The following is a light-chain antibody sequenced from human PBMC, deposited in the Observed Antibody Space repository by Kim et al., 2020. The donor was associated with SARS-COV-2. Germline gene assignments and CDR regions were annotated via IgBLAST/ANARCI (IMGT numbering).Light chain of an antibody. CDR2: DAS. CDR1: QSVSSY. J-gene: IGKJ4*01. CDR3: KKRSNPPPVT. Sequence: EIVLTQSPATLSLSPGERATLSCRASQSVSSYLAWYQQKPGQAPRLLIYDASNRATGIPVRFSGSGSGTDFTLTISSLEPEDFAVYYCKKRSNPPPVTFGGGTKA. V-gene: IGKV3-11*01.